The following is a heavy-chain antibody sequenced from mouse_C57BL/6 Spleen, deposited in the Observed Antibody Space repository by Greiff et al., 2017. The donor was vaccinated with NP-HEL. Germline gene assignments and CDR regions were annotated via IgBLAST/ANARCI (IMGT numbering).Heavy chain of an antibody. V-gene: IGHV14-4*01. CDR1: GFNIKDDY. Sequence: EVKLVESGAELVRPGASVKLSCTASGFNIKDDYMHWVKPRPEQGLEWIGWIDPENGDTEYASKFQGKATITADTSSNTAYLQLSSLTSEDTAVYYCTTLFAYWGQGTLVTVSA. J-gene: IGHJ3*01. CDR2: IDPENGDT. CDR3: TTLFAY.